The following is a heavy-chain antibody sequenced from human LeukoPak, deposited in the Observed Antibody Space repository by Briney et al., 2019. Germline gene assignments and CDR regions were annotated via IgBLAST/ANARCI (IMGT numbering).Heavy chain of an antibody. CDR1: GFTFSSYS. V-gene: IGHV3-21*01. CDR3: AREVGFRYDFWSGYLYYFDY. CDR2: ISSSSSYI. J-gene: IGHJ4*02. Sequence: GGSLRLSCAASGFTFSSYSINWVRQAPGKGLEWVSSISSSSSYIYYADSVKGRFAISRDNAKNSLYLQMNSLRAEDTAVYYCAREVGFRYDFWSGYLYYFDYWGQGTLVTVSS. D-gene: IGHD3-3*01.